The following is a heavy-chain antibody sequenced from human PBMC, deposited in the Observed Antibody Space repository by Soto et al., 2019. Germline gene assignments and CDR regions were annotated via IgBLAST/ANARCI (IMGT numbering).Heavy chain of an antibody. J-gene: IGHJ4*02. Sequence: GGSLRLSCAASGFTFSSFEMNWVRQAPGKGLEWVSYISNSGRIIYYADSVKGRFTISRDDAKNSLYLQMNSLRAEDTAVYYCAREWGTSIAAAFDYWGQGTLVTVSS. CDR2: ISNSGRII. CDR3: AREWGTSIAAAFDY. D-gene: IGHD6-6*01. CDR1: GFTFSSFE. V-gene: IGHV3-48*03.